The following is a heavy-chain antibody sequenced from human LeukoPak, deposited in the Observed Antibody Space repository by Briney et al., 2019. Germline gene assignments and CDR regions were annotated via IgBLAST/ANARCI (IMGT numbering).Heavy chain of an antibody. V-gene: IGHV4-30-4*01. CDR3: ARAGFVDNHGMDV. J-gene: IGHJ6*02. CDR1: GGSISSGEYY. CDR2: IYYSGST. Sequence: PSQTLSLTCTVSGGSISSGEYYWSWIRQPPGKGLEWIGYIYYSGSTYYNPSLKSRVTISVDTSKNQFSLKLSSVTAADTAVYYCARAGFVDNHGMDVWGQGTTVTVSS. D-gene: IGHD3-10*01.